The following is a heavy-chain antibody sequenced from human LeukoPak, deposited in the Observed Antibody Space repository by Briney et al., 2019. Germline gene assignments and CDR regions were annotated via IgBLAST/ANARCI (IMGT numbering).Heavy chain of an antibody. CDR2: ISGSGGTT. J-gene: IGHJ5*02. CDR1: GFTFSSYA. V-gene: IGHV3-23*01. D-gene: IGHD3-16*01. CDR3: AKDVADYVWGSYRSHH. Sequence: PGGSLRLSCAASGFTFSSYAMSWVRQAPGKGLEWVSAISGSGGTTYYADSVKGRFTISRDNSKNTLYLQMNSLRAEDTAVYYCAKDVADYVWGSYRSHHWGQGTLVTVSS.